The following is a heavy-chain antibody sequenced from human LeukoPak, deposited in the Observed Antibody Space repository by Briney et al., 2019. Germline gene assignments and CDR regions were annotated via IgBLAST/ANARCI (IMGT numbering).Heavy chain of an antibody. CDR3: ARGSIGGYSGYDYGY. J-gene: IGHJ4*02. Sequence: VASVKVSCKASGGTFSSYAISWVRQAPGQGLEWMGRIIPILGIANYAQKFQGRVTITADKSTSTAYMELSSLRSEDTAVYYCARGSIGGYSGYDYGYWGQGTLVTVSS. D-gene: IGHD5-12*01. CDR2: IIPILGIA. CDR1: GGTFSSYA. V-gene: IGHV1-69*04.